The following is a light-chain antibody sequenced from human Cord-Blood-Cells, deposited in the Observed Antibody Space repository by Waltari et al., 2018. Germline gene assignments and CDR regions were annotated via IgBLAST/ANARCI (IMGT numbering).Light chain of an antibody. Sequence: SYELTQPPSVSVSPGQTASITCSGGKLGDKYACWYQQKPGQSPVLVIYQDSKRPSGIPERFSGSNSGNTATLTISGTQAMDEADYYCQAWDSSTVFGTGTKVTVL. CDR2: QDS. CDR1: KLGDKY. CDR3: QAWDSSTV. J-gene: IGLJ1*01. V-gene: IGLV3-1*01.